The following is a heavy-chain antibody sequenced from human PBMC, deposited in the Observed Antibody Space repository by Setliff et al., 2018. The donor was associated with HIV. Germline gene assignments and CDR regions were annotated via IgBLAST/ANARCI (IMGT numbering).Heavy chain of an antibody. CDR3: AKSGRAQWLVPYHFDY. CDR1: GFTFSSYA. J-gene: IGHJ4*02. CDR2: ISGSGGST. D-gene: IGHD6-19*01. V-gene: IGHV3-23*01. Sequence: GGSLRLSCAASGFTFSSYAMSWVRQAPGKGLEWVSAISGSGGSTYYADSVKGRFTISRDNSKNTLYLQMNSLRAEDTAVYYCAKSGRAQWLVPYHFDYWGQGTLVTVSS.